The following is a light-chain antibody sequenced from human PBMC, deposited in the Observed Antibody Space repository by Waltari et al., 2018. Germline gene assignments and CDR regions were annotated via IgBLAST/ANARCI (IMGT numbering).Light chain of an antibody. Sequence: QSALTQPRSVSGSPGQSVTISCTGISSDVGDYNFVSWYQQHPGKAPKLMIHDVSKRPSGVPDRFSGSKSGNTASLPISGLQAEDEAEYYCCSYVGSHTNWVFGGGTKLTVL. CDR2: DVS. CDR3: CSYVGSHTNWV. J-gene: IGLJ3*02. V-gene: IGLV2-11*01. CDR1: SSDVGDYNF.